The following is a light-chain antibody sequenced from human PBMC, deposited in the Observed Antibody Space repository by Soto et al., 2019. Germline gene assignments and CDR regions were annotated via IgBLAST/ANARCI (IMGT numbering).Light chain of an antibody. J-gene: IGKJ1*01. V-gene: IGKV3-15*01. Sequence: EIVMTQSPATLSVSPGERATLSCRTSQSVSSSLAWYQHKPGQAPRLLMYGVSTRATGVPARFSGSGSGTEFTLTISSLQSEDLAVYYCQQYSDWPRTFGQGTTVEIK. CDR1: QSVSSS. CDR2: GVS. CDR3: QQYSDWPRT.